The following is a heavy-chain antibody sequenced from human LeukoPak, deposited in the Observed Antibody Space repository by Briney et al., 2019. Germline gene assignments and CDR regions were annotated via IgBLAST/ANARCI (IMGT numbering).Heavy chain of an antibody. V-gene: IGHV3-30*04. CDR1: GFTFSNYA. CDR3: ARDTAIGTFHRGNSYYSYYMDV. CDR2: ISHDGRDT. J-gene: IGHJ6*03. D-gene: IGHD2-21*01. Sequence: PGGSLRLSCGASGFTFSNYAMYWVRQAPGKGLECVAVISHDGRDTFYPDSVKGRFTISRDNSKNMLSLQMHSLRAEDTAMFYCARDTAIGTFHRGNSYYSYYMDVWGKGTTVVVS.